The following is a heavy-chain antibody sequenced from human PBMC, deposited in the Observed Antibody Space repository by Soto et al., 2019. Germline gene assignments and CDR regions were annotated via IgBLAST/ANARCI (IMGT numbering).Heavy chain of an antibody. CDR1: GGSISTNY. CDR3: AKHLSSWLRLEAFDV. CDR2: AYYGGNT. J-gene: IGHJ3*01. D-gene: IGHD5-12*01. Sequence: QVQLQESGPGLVKPSETLSLTCTVSGGSISTNYWSWIRQPPGKGLERIGYAYYGGNTNYNPSRKSRFNISVDTSKRQLTLKLNSVTVADTAVYYCAKHLSSWLRLEAFDVWGLETMVTVSS. V-gene: IGHV4-59*08.